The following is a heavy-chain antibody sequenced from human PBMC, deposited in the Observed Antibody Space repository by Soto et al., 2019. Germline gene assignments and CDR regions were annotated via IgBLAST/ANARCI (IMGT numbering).Heavy chain of an antibody. CDR3: ARGYSSSPSSEFDY. CDR2: ISAYNGNT. V-gene: IGHV1-18*01. D-gene: IGHD6-13*01. Sequence: EASVKVSCTASGYTFTSYGISWVRQAAGQGLEWMGWISAYNGNTNYAQKLQGRVTMTTDTSTSTAYMELRSLRSDDTAVYYCARGYSSSPSSEFDYWGQGTLVTVSS. J-gene: IGHJ4*02. CDR1: GYTFTSYG.